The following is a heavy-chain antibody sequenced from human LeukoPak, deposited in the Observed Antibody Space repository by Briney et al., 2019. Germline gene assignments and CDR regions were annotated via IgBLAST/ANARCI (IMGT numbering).Heavy chain of an antibody. J-gene: IGHJ6*02. Sequence: GGSLRLSCAASGFTFSSYSMTWVRQAPGKGLEWVSYISSSSSIIYYADSVKGRFTISRDNAKNSLFLRMNSLRDEDTAVYYCARVRRSAKNYYGMDVWGQGSTVTVSS. CDR2: ISSSSSII. V-gene: IGHV3-48*02. CDR1: GFTFSSYS. CDR3: ARVRRSAKNYYGMDV.